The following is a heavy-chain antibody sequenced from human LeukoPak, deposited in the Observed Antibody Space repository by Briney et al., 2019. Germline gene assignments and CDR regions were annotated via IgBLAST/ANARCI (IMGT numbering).Heavy chain of an antibody. D-gene: IGHD3-10*01. Sequence: GGSLRLSCAASGFTFSSYAMSWVRQAPGKGLEWVSAISGSGGSTYYADSVEGRFTISRDNAKNSLYLQMNSLRAEDTAVYYCARDFEVRGVWGQGILVTVSS. CDR3: ARDFEVRGV. J-gene: IGHJ4*02. CDR2: ISGSGGST. CDR1: GFTFSSYA. V-gene: IGHV3-23*01.